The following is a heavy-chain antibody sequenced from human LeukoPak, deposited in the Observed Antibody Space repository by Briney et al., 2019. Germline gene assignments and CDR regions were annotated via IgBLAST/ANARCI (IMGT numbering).Heavy chain of an antibody. V-gene: IGHV3-33*01. J-gene: IGHJ4*02. CDR3: AGDCSGGTCYGFY. CDR1: GFTFSSYG. CDR2: IWHDGSNK. D-gene: IGHD2-15*01. Sequence: PEGSLILSCAASGFTFSSYGMHWVRQAPGKGLEWVAVIWHDGSNKYYVDSVKGRFTISRDNSKNTLYLQMNSLRAEDTAVYYCAGDCSGGTCYGFYWGQGTLVTVSS.